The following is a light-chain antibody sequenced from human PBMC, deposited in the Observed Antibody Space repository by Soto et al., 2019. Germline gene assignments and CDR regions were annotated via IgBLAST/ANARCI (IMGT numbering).Light chain of an antibody. CDR3: SSYTTTSTYV. V-gene: IGLV2-14*01. J-gene: IGLJ1*01. Sequence: QSVMTQPASVSGSPGQSLTISCVGPSSDIGDYNYVSWYQQHPGQAPKLIIYEVDNRPSGISTRFSGSKSGNTASLTISGLQAEDEDDYYCSSYTTTSTYVFGAATKVTVL. CDR2: EVD. CDR1: SSDIGDYNY.